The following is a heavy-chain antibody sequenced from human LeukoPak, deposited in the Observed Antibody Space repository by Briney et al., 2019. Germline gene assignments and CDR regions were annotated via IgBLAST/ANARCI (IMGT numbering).Heavy chain of an antibody. J-gene: IGHJ4*02. D-gene: IGHD7-27*01. CDR2: IDPSDSET. CDR1: GYSFTSYW. V-gene: IGHV5-51*01. Sequence: GESLKISCKASGYSFTSYWIGWVRHMPGKGLEWMGIIDPSDSETRYTPSFQGQVTISVDKSLTTAYLQWNSLKASDTARYYWARQTAMGRSGDYWGQGTLVTVSS. CDR3: ARQTAMGRSGDY.